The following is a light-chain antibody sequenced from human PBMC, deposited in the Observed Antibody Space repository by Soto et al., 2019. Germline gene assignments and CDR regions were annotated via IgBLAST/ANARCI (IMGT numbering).Light chain of an antibody. J-gene: IGLJ2*01. Sequence: QSVLTQPASVSGSPGQSITISCTGTSSDVGSYNLVSWYQQHPGKAPKVMIYEVSNRPSGVSNRFSGSKSGKTASLTISGLQAEDEADYYCCSYAGSSTFVVFGGGTKLTVL. V-gene: IGLV2-23*02. CDR1: SSDVGSYNL. CDR2: EVS. CDR3: CSYAGSSTFVV.